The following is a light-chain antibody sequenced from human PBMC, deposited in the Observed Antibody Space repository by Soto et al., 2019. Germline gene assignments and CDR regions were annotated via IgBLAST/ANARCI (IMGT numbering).Light chain of an antibody. V-gene: IGLV2-11*01. J-gene: IGLJ2*01. CDR2: DVS. Sequence: QSVLTQPRSVSGSPGQSVTISCTGTSSDVGGYNYVSWYQQHPGKAPKLMISDVSKRPSGVPDRFSGSKSGNTASLTISGLQAEDKADYYCCSYAGSYTFVFGGGTKLTVL. CDR1: SSDVGGYNY. CDR3: CSYAGSYTFV.